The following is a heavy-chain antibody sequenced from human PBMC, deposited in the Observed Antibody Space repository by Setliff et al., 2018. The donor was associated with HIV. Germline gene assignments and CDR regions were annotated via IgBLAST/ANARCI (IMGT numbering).Heavy chain of an antibody. V-gene: IGHV3-7*05. CDR2: ISPDGSEK. J-gene: IGHJ4*02. CDR3: ARGVTMIEGGYYFDY. D-gene: IGHD3-22*01. CDR1: GFTFRDYW. Sequence: PGGSLRLSCATSGFTFRDYWMTWVRQAPGGGLQWVASISPDGSEKSLVDSVMGRFTISRDNPKNSLYLQMTSLRAEDTALYYCARGVTMIEGGYYFDYWGQGTLVTVSS.